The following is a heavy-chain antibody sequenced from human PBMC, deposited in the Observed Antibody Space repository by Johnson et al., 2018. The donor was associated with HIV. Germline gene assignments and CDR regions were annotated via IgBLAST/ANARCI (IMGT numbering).Heavy chain of an antibody. CDR3: AKERMGLAYCGGDCWEDAFDI. CDR2: ISYDGSNK. D-gene: IGHD2-21*01. J-gene: IGHJ3*02. Sequence: QVQLVESGGGVVQPGRSLRLSCAASGFTFSSYGMHWVRQAPGKGLEWVAVISYDGSNKYYADSVKGRFTISRDNSKNTLYLQMNSLRAEDTAVYYCAKERMGLAYCGGDCWEDAFDIWGQVTMVTVSS. V-gene: IGHV3-30*18. CDR1: GFTFSSYG.